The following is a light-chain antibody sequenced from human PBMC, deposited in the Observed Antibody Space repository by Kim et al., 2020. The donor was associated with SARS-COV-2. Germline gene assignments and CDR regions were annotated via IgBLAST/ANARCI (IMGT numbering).Light chain of an antibody. CDR3: QQCSTTPRT. Sequence: DIQMTQSPSSLSASVGDGVAITCRASQNIYTYLNWYQQKPGKAPKLLIYAASSLQSGVPSRFTGSGSGTVFTLTITSLQPDDFATYYCQQCSTTPRTFGQGTKVDIK. CDR2: AAS. V-gene: IGKV1-39*01. CDR1: QNIYTY. J-gene: IGKJ1*01.